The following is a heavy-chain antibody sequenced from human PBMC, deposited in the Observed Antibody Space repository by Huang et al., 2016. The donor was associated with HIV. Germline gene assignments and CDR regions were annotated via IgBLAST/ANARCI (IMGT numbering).Heavy chain of an antibody. CDR3: ATDYYANFDY. V-gene: IGHV1-18*04. J-gene: IGHJ4*02. Sequence: QVQLMQSGPEVKKPGASVKVSCKASGYSFTTYGLNWVRQSPGHGLEWMGWVSPYNTKTDYAEKFQGRGTMTRDRSTTTADMELRSLRSDDTAVYYCATDYYANFDYWGQGTLVTISS. D-gene: IGHD2-2*01. CDR1: GYSFTTYG. CDR2: VSPYNTKT.